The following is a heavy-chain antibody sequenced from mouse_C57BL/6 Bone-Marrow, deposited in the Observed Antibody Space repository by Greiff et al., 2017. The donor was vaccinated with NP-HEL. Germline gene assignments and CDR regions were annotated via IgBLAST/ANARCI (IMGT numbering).Heavy chain of an antibody. V-gene: IGHV14-4*01. CDR3: TTGGSSPYAMDY. D-gene: IGHD1-1*01. CDR1: GFNITDDY. J-gene: IGHJ4*01. CDR2: IYPENGDT. Sequence: EVQLQQSGAELVRPGASVKLSCTVSGFNITDDYMHWVKQRPEQGLEWIGWIYPENGDTEYDSKFQGKATITADTSSNTAYLQLSSLTSEDTAVYYCTTGGSSPYAMDYWGQGTSVTVSS.